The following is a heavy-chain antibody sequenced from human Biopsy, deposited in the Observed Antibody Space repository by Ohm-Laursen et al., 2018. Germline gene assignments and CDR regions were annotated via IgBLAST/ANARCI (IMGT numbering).Heavy chain of an antibody. CDR2: INPNSGNA. CDR1: GYTFAGYY. Sequence: ASVKVSCKASGYTFAGYYLHWVRQAPGHGLEWMGWINPNSGNANYAQSFQGRLTVTRDTSISTAYMELTSLTFDDTAIYYCARVPAYPSIDGYYGLDLWGQGTTVIFSS. V-gene: IGHV1-2*02. J-gene: IGHJ6*02. D-gene: IGHD3-9*01. CDR3: ARVPAYPSIDGYYGLDL.